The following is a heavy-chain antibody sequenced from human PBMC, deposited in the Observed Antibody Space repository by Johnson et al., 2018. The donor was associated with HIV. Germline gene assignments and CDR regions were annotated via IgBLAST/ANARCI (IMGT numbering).Heavy chain of an antibody. J-gene: IGHJ3*02. Sequence: VQLVESGGGLVQPGGSLRLSCAASGFTFSSYDMHWVRQATGKGLEWVSAIGTAGDTYYPGSVKGRFTISRDKSKNTLFLQMNGLRVEDTAVYYCARDPIWDAFDIWGQGTMVTVSS. CDR3: ARDPIWDAFDI. CDR1: GFTFSSYD. V-gene: IGHV3-13*01. CDR2: IGTAGDT.